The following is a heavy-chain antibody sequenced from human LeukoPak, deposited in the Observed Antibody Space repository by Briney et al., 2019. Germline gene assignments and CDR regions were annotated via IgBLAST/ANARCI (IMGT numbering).Heavy chain of an antibody. V-gene: IGHV3-23*01. CDR3: AKGSAVADIYFDY. D-gene: IGHD6-19*01. CDR2: MSASGAGT. CDR1: GFTFRSYA. Sequence: PGGSLRLSCAAAGFTFRSYAMNWVRQGPGKGLEWVSTMSASGAGTYYADSVKGRFTISRDNSKNTLHLQMNSLRAEDTAVYYCAKGSAVADIYFDYWGQGTLVTVSS. J-gene: IGHJ4*02.